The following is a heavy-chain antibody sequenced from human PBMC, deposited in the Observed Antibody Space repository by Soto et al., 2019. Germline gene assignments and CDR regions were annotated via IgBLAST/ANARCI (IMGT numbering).Heavy chain of an antibody. V-gene: IGHV3-33*01. CDR2: IWYDGSNK. J-gene: IGHJ6*02. Sequence: SLRLSCAASGFTFSSYGMHWVRQAPGKGLEWVAVIWYDGSNKYYADSVKGRFTISRDNSKNTLYLQMNSLRAEDTAVYYCARDGIDIVATIRDYYYYGMDVWGQGTTVTVSS. D-gene: IGHD5-12*01. CDR3: ARDGIDIVATIRDYYYYGMDV. CDR1: GFTFSSYG.